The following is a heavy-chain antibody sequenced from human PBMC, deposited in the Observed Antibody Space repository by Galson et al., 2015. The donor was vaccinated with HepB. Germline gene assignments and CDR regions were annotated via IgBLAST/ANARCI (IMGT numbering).Heavy chain of an antibody. D-gene: IGHD1-26*01. CDR1: GFPFSSYA. J-gene: IGHJ4*02. CDR3: ARGDVSDYVPTPFDS. CDR2: ISYDGSKK. V-gene: IGHV3-30*09. Sequence: LRLSCAASGFPFSSYAMHWVRQAPGKGLEWVAVISYDGSKKYYADSVKGRFAISRDNSKNTLYLQMDSLRVEDTAVYYCARGDVSDYVPTPFDSWGQGTLVTVSS.